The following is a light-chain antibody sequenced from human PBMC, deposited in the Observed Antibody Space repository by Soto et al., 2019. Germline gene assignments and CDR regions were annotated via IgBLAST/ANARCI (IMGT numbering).Light chain of an antibody. CDR2: DAS. CDR3: QHLET. Sequence: DIQMTQSPSSLSASVGDRVTITCRASQSISSYLNWYQQKPGKAPKLLIYDASSLESGVPSRFSGSGSGTEFTLTISSLQPDDFATYYCQHLETFGQGTKVDI. J-gene: IGKJ1*01. CDR1: QSISSY. V-gene: IGKV1-39*01.